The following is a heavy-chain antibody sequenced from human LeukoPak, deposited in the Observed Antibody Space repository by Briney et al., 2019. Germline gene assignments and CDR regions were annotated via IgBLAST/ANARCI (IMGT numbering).Heavy chain of an antibody. D-gene: IGHD6-19*01. CDR2: ISCSGVLI. J-gene: IGHJ4*02. V-gene: IGHV3-48*03. CDR3: ARVSGSGWHFDY. Sequence: GGSLRLSCAPSGFTFSNYEMNWVRQAPGKGLEWVSFISCSGVLIYYADSVKGRFTISRDNAKNSLYLQMNSLRVEDTAVYYCARVSGSGWHFDYWGQGSLVTVSS. CDR1: GFTFSNYE.